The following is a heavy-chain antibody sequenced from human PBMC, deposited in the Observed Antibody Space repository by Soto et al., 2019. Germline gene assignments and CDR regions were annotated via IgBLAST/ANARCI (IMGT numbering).Heavy chain of an antibody. CDR3: ARGLSMTTVTSDDDY. V-gene: IGHV1-2*02. CDR2: INPNSGGT. J-gene: IGHJ4*02. D-gene: IGHD4-17*01. Sequence: QVQLVQSGAEVKKPGASVKVSCKASGYTFTGYYMHWVRQAPGQGLEWMGWINPNSGGTNYAQKFQGRVTMTRDTSISTAYRELSRLRSDDTAVYYCARGLSMTTVTSDDDYWGQGTLVTVSS. CDR1: GYTFTGYY.